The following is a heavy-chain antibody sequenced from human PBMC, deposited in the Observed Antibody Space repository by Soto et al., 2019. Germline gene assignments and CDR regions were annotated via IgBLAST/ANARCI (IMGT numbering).Heavy chain of an antibody. J-gene: IGHJ6*02. CDR2: ISSSSSYI. V-gene: IGHV3-21*01. CDR3: ARDHHSSSSYWGYYYYGMDV. CDR1: GFTFSSYS. D-gene: IGHD6-6*01. Sequence: EVQLVESGGGLVKPGGSLRLSCAASGFTFSSYSMNWVRQAPGKGLEWVSSISSSSSYIYYADSVKGRFTISRDNAKNSLYLQMNSLRAEDTAVYYCARDHHSSSSYWGYYYYGMDVWCQGTTVTVSS.